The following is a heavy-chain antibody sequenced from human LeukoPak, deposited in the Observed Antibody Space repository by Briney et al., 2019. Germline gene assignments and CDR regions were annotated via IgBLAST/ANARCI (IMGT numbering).Heavy chain of an antibody. D-gene: IGHD3-16*02. V-gene: IGHV3-30*01. J-gene: IGHJ5*02. Sequence: GGSLRLSCAASGFTFSSYAMHWVRQAPGKGLEWVAVISYDGSNKYYADSVKGRFTISRDNSKNTLYLQMNSLRAEDPAVYYCARDGGLGELSSYKWFDPWGQGTLVTVSS. CDR3: ARDGGLGELSSYKWFDP. CDR2: ISYDGSNK. CDR1: GFTFSSYA.